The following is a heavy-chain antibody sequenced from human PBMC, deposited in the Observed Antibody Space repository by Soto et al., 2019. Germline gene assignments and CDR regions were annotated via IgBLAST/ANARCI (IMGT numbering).Heavy chain of an antibody. D-gene: IGHD3-22*01. CDR2: IYYSGST. CDR3: ARGLGIVVVIPHFDY. Sequence: QVQLQESGPGLVKPSQTLSLTCTVSGGSISSGDYYWSCIRQPPGKGLEWIGYIYYSGSTYYNPSLKSGVTISVDTSKNQFSLKLSSVTAADTAVYYCARGLGIVVVIPHFDYWGQGTLVTVSS. CDR1: GGSISSGDYY. V-gene: IGHV4-30-4*01. J-gene: IGHJ4*02.